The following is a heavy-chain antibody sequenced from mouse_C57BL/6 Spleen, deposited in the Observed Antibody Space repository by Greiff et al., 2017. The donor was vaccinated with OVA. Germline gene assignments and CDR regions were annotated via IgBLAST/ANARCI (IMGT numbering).Heavy chain of an antibody. CDR1: GFTFSSYA. CDR3: ARDGGYDGYHYCDY. D-gene: IGHD2-3*01. J-gene: IGHJ2*01. CDR2: LSDGGSYT. Sequence: EVQLVESGGGLVKPGGSLKLSCAASGFTFSSYAMSWVRQTPEKRLEWVATLSDGGSYTYYPDNVKGRFTISRDNAKNNLYLQMSHLKSEDTAMYYCARDGGYDGYHYCDYWGQGTTLTVSS. V-gene: IGHV5-4*01.